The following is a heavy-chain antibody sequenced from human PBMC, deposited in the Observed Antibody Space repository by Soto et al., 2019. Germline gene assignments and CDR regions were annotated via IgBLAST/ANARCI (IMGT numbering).Heavy chain of an antibody. Sequence: PGESLKISCKGSGYSFTIYWVGWVRQMPGKGLEWMGIIYPGDSDTRCSPPFQGQVTISADKSISTAYLQWSSLKASDTAMYYCARHGPRVYYDNSDYYYYGMDVWGQGTTVTVSS. D-gene: IGHD3-22*01. CDR3: ARHGPRVYYDNSDYYYYGMDV. J-gene: IGHJ6*02. V-gene: IGHV5-51*01. CDR2: IYPGDSDT. CDR1: GYSFTIYW.